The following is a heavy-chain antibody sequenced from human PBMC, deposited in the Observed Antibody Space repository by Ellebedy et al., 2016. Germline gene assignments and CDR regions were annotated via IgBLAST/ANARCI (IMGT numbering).Heavy chain of an antibody. CDR2: ISWNSGSI. J-gene: IGHJ4*02. CDR1: GFTFDDYA. CDR3: AKDMIPGVVPAAIFDY. V-gene: IGHV3-9*01. Sequence: GGSLRLXCAASGFTFDDYAMHWVRQAPGKGLEWVSGISWNSGSIGYADSVKGRFTISRDNAKNSLYLQMNSLRAEDTALYYCAKDMIPGVVPAAIFDYWGQGTLVTVSS. D-gene: IGHD2-2*01.